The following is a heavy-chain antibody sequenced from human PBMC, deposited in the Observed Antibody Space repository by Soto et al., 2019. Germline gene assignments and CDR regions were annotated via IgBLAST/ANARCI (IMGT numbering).Heavy chain of an antibody. Sequence: EVQLVESGGGLIQPGGSLRLSCAVSGFTVSNNYMSWVRQAPGKGLEGVSVIYSGGYTAYGDSVKGRFTISRDNSKNTLFLQRSGRRAAAAAVYYGATGGGGGGYWGQGTLVTVSS. CDR2: IYSGGYT. V-gene: IGHV3-53*01. J-gene: IGHJ4*02. D-gene: IGHD3-16*01. CDR3: ATGGGGGGY. CDR1: GFTVSNNY.